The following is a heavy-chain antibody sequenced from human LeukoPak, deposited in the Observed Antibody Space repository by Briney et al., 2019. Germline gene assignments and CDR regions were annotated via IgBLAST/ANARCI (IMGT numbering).Heavy chain of an antibody. J-gene: IGHJ3*02. V-gene: IGHV4-4*02. CDR2: IYYSGST. Sequence: SETLSLTCAVSGGSISSSNWWSWVRQPPGKGLEWIGYIYYSGSTNYNPSLKSRVTISVDTSKDQFSLKLSSVTAADTAAYYCAREASSGWYQGDAFDIWGQGTMVTVSS. CDR1: GGSISSSNW. D-gene: IGHD6-19*01. CDR3: AREASSGWYQGDAFDI.